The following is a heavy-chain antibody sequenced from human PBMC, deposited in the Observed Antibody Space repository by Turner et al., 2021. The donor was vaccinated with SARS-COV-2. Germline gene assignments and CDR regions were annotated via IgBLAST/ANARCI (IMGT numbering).Heavy chain of an antibody. CDR2: IKQDGSEK. J-gene: IGHJ4*02. D-gene: IGHD3-22*01. CDR3: TRAYFYENIGYCLE. CDR1: GFTFTSYW. V-gene: IGHV3-7*01. Sequence: EVQLVASGGGFVQPGGSLRLSCAASGFTFTSYWMTWVRQAPGKGLEWVANIKQDGSEKYYVDSVKGRFTISRDNAKNSLYLQMNSLRAEDTAVYYCTRAYFYENIGYCLEWGQGTLVTVSS.